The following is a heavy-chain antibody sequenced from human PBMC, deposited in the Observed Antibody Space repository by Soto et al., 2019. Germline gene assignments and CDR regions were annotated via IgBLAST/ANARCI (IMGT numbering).Heavy chain of an antibody. CDR1: GFKFSNYG. CDR2: SSATGAGT. Sequence: EVQLLESGGGLVQPGGSLRLSCAASGFKFSNYGMTWVRQAPGKGLEWVSFSSATGAGTYYADSVKGRFTISRDNSKNTLYLQMTSLRADDTAVYYCAKDRRAGGNYGFYSDFWGQGALVIVSS. V-gene: IGHV3-23*01. J-gene: IGHJ4*02. CDR3: AKDRRAGGNYGFYSDF. D-gene: IGHD1-7*01.